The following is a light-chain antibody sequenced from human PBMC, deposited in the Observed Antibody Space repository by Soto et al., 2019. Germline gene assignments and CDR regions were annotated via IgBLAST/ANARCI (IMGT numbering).Light chain of an antibody. V-gene: IGKV1-5*03. Sequence: DIQLTQSPSTLSASVGDRVIITCRASQSINTWLAWYQQKPGKAPELLIYEAFSLESGVPSRFSGSGSGTEFILTSRSLQPDDFATYCCQQYNTFSAFGPGTTVDIK. CDR1: QSINTW. CDR2: EAF. J-gene: IGKJ3*01. CDR3: QQYNTFSA.